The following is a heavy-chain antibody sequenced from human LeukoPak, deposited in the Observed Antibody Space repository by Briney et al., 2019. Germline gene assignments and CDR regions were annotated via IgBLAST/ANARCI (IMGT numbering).Heavy chain of an antibody. J-gene: IGHJ6*02. V-gene: IGHV3-11*01. D-gene: IGHD2-2*01. CDR1: GFTFSDYY. CDR2: ISSSGSTI. CDR3: ARGGLGEYPAHYGMDV. Sequence: GSLRLSCAASGFTFSDYYMSWLRQAPGKGLEWVSYISSSGSTIYYADSVKGRFTISRDNAKNSLYLQMNSLRAEDTAVYYCARGGLGEYPAHYGMDVWGQGTTVTVSS.